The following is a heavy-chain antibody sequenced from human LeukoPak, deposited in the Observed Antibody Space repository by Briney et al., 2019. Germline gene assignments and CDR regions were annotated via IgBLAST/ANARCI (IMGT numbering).Heavy chain of an antibody. CDR3: ARVGGH. V-gene: IGHV3-53*01. CDR1: GFSFSVSW. J-gene: IGHJ4*02. CDR2: IYSGGST. Sequence: PGGSLRLSCAASGFSFSVSWMSWVRQAPGKGLESVSVIYSGGSTYYADSVRGRFTISRDNSKNTLYLQMNSLRVEDTAVYYCARVGGHWGQGTLVTVSS. D-gene: IGHD3-10*01.